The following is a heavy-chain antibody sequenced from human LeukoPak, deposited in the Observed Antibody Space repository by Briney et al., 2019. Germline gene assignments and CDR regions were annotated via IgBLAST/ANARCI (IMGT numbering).Heavy chain of an antibody. CDR1: GFTFRNAW. V-gene: IGHV3-15*01. CDR3: TTAPASLDY. Sequence: GGSLRLSCATSGFTFRNAWMSWVRQAPGKGLEWVGRIKSKHDGGTTDFAAPVKGRFSISRDHSENTLYLQMNSLITDDTAVYYCTTAPASLDYWGQGTLVTVSS. J-gene: IGHJ4*02. CDR2: IKSKHDGGTT.